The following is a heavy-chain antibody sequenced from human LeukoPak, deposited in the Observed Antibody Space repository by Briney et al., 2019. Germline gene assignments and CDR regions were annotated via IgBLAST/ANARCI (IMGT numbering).Heavy chain of an antibody. Sequence: GGSLRLSCVASGFYFNTFNKNWVRQAPGKGLEWVSAISSGVDYIHYADSVKGRFTTSRDNAKNSLSLQLNSLRVEDTAVYYCARGHYDVLAASYKWTPDYWGQGTLVTVSS. J-gene: IGHJ4*02. CDR1: GFYFNTFN. D-gene: IGHD3-9*01. CDR2: ISSGVDYI. V-gene: IGHV3-21*01. CDR3: ARGHYDVLAASYKWTPDY.